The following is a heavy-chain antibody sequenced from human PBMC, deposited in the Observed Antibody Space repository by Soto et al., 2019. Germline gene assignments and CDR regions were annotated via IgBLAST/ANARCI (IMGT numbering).Heavy chain of an antibody. D-gene: IGHD5-18*01. CDR2: INPNGGVT. CDR1: GYTFTHYY. V-gene: IGHV1-46*01. CDR3: ATSVNSAMAFDY. Sequence: GASVKVSCKASGYTFTHYYIHWVRQAPGQGLEWMGIINPNGGVTTYAQKFRAGFTMTRDTSTSTVYMELSSLRSEDSAVYYCATSVNSAMAFDYWGQGXLGTV. J-gene: IGHJ4*02.